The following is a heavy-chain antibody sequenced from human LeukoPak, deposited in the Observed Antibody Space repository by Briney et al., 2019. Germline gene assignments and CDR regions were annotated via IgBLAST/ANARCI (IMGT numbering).Heavy chain of an antibody. D-gene: IGHD6-19*01. Sequence: GGSLRLSCAASGFIFSTYEMNWVRQARGKGLEWVSYITSTSNTIYYADSVKGRFTISRDNAKNSLYLQMSSLRVEDTAVYYCTRDKSVTGVGSFDYWGQGTLVTVSS. V-gene: IGHV3-48*03. J-gene: IGHJ4*02. CDR3: TRDKSVTGVGSFDY. CDR2: ITSTSNTI. CDR1: GFIFSTYE.